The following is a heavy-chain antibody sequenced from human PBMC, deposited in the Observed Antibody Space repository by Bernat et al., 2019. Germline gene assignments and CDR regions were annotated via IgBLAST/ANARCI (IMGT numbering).Heavy chain of an antibody. J-gene: IGHJ4*02. CDR2: IYWDDDK. D-gene: IGHD6-19*01. Sequence: QITLKESGPTLVKPTQTLTLTCTFSVFSLDTSGAGVAWIRQPPGKALEWLALIYWDDDKRYSPFLKSRLTITKDTSKNQVVLTMTNMDPVDTVTYYCAHKPPHSGGWFITSFHSWGQGTLVAVSS. CDR1: VFSLDTSGAG. CDR3: AHKPPHSGGWFITSFHS. V-gene: IGHV2-5*02.